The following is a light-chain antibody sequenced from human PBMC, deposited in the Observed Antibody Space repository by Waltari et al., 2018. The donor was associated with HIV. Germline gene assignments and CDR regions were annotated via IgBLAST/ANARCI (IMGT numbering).Light chain of an antibody. CDR3: SSYTSSRTWV. CDR2: EVS. J-gene: IGLJ3*02. CDR1: SSDVGGYYY. Sequence: QSALTQPASVSGSPGQSITISCTGTSSDVGGYYYLSWYQQHPGKAPKLMIYEVSNRPSGVAKRFSGSKSGNTASLTISGLHAEDEADYYCSSYTSSRTWVFGGGTKLTVL. V-gene: IGLV2-14*01.